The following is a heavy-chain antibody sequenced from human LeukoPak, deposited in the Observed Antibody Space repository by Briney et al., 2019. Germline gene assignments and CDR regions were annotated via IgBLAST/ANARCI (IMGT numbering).Heavy chain of an antibody. CDR3: ARDTSTSSTRPYYYYYYMDV. CDR1: GGTFSSYA. J-gene: IGHJ6*03. V-gene: IGHV1-69*05. D-gene: IGHD2-2*01. Sequence: SVKVSCKASGGTFSSYAISWVRQAPGQGLEWMGGIIPIFGAANYAQKFQGRVTITTDESTSTAYMELSSLRSEDTAVYYCARDTSTSSTRPYYYYYYMDVWGKGTTVTVSS. CDR2: IIPIFGAA.